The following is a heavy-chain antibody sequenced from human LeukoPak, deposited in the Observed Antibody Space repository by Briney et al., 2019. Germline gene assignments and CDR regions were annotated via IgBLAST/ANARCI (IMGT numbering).Heavy chain of an antibody. V-gene: IGHV1-18*01. CDR2: INAYNGNT. CDR3: ERRASLEI. Sequence: ASVKVSCKASGYTFSSYVISWVRQAPGQGLELMGWINAYNGNTKYVQKVQGRVTMTTDTSTSTAYMEVRSLRSDDTAVYYCERRASLEIWGQGTMVTVSS. CDR1: GYTFSSYV. D-gene: IGHD3-16*02. J-gene: IGHJ3*02.